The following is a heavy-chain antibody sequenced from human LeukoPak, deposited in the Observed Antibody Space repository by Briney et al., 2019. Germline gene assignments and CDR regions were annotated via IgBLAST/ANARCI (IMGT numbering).Heavy chain of an antibody. Sequence: GGSLRLSCAASGFTVSSNYMSWVRQAPGEGLEWVSVIYSGGSTYYADSVKGRFTISRDNSKNTLYLQMNSLRAEDTAVYYCARIDDSSGYEYDYWGQGTLVTVSS. CDR2: IYSGGST. D-gene: IGHD3-22*01. J-gene: IGHJ4*02. CDR3: ARIDDSSGYEYDY. CDR1: GFTVSSNY. V-gene: IGHV3-53*01.